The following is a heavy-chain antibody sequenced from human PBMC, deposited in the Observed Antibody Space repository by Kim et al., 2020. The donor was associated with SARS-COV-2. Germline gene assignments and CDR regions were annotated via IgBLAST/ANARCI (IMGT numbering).Heavy chain of an antibody. CDR1: GFTFDDYA. Sequence: GGSLRLSCAASGFTFDDYAMHWVRQAPGKGLEWVSGISWNSGSIGYADSVKGRFTISRDNAKNSLYLQMNSLRAEDTALYYCAKTVGEYSFDYWGQGTLV. CDR3: AKTVGEYSFDY. J-gene: IGHJ4*02. D-gene: IGHD3-10*01. V-gene: IGHV3-9*01. CDR2: ISWNSGSI.